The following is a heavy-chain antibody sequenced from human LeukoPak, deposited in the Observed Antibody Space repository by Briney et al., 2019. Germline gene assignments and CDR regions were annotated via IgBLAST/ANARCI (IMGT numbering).Heavy chain of an antibody. Sequence: SETLSLTCTVSGDSISSGTYYWTWIRQPAGKGLEWIGRVDASGSTNYNPSLKSRVTISVDRSKNQFSLKLSSVTAADTAVYYCARAGTTCGIDYWGQGTLVTVSS. V-gene: IGHV4-61*02. J-gene: IGHJ4*02. CDR1: GDSISSGTYY. CDR3: ARAGTTCGIDY. D-gene: IGHD1-7*01. CDR2: VDASGST.